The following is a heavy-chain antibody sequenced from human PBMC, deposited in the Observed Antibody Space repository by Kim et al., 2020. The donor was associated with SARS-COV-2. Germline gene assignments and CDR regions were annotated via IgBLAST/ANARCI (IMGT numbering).Heavy chain of an antibody. J-gene: IGHJ4*02. CDR3: AKPHDYDILTGPDY. V-gene: IGHV3-30*02. Sequence: EDSVKGRFTISRDNSKNTLYLQMNSLRAEDTAVYYCAKPHDYDILTGPDYWGQGTLVTVSS. D-gene: IGHD3-9*01.